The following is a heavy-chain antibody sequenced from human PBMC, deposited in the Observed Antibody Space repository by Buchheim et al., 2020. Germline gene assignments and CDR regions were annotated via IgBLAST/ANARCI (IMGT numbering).Heavy chain of an antibody. V-gene: IGHV3-20*04. Sequence: EVQLVESGGGVVRPGGSLRLSCAASGFTFDDYDMSWVRQAPGKGLEWVSGINWNGGYTGYAGSVKGRFTISRDTAKNSLYLQMSSLRAEDTALYYCARVWGTGSYGAHFDYWGQGTL. CDR2: INWNGGYT. J-gene: IGHJ4*02. CDR3: ARVWGTGSYGAHFDY. CDR1: GFTFDDYD. D-gene: IGHD1-26*01.